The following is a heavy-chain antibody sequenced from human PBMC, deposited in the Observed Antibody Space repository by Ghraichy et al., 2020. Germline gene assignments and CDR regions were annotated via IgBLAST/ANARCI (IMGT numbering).Heavy chain of an antibody. CDR1: GFTFSSYA. J-gene: IGHJ4*02. D-gene: IGHD4-17*01. CDR2: ISGSGGST. Sequence: GESLNISCAASGFTFSSYAMSWVRQAPGKGLEWVSAISGSGGSTYYADSVKGRFTISRDNSKNTLYLQMNSLRAEDTAVYYCANDYGDLDYWGQGTLVTVYS. CDR3: ANDYGDLDY. V-gene: IGHV3-23*01.